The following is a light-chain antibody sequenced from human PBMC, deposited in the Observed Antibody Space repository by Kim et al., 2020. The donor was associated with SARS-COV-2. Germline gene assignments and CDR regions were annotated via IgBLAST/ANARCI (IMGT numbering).Light chain of an antibody. CDR2: DVT. Sequence: QYALTQPASLSGSPGESITISCSGSSSDIGGYNYVSWYQQHPGKAPKLMIYDVTKRPSGVSDRFSGSKSANMASLTIFGLQAEDEADYYCSSYTTTTAVVFGGGTQLTVL. CDR3: SSYTTTTAVV. V-gene: IGLV2-14*03. CDR1: SSDIGGYNY. J-gene: IGLJ2*01.